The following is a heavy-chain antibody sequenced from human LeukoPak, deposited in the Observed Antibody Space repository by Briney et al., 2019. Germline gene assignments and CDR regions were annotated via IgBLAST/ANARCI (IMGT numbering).Heavy chain of an antibody. CDR1: GSTFSDYW. CDR3: VRNLVGSDTSDFDS. Sequence: GGSLRLSCAASGSTFSDYWMHWVRQAPGKGLVWVSRIRTDGGETNYEDSVKGRFTISRDNARNTLYLQMSSLRADDTAIYYCVRNLVGSDTSDFDSWGQGTLVTVSS. V-gene: IGHV3-74*01. D-gene: IGHD1-26*01. CDR2: IRTDGGET. J-gene: IGHJ4*02.